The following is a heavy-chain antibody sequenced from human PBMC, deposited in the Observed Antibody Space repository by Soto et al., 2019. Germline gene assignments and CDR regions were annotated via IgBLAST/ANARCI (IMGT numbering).Heavy chain of an antibody. CDR3: SSGYSYGYLFHY. CDR2: INSDGSST. V-gene: IGHV3-74*01. D-gene: IGHD5-18*01. Sequence: GGSLRLSCAASGFTFSSYWMHWVRQAPGKGLVWVSRINSDGSSTSYADSVKGRFTTSRDNAKNTLYLQMNSLRAEDTAVYYCSSGYSYGYLFHYWGQGTLVTVSS. J-gene: IGHJ4*02. CDR1: GFTFSSYW.